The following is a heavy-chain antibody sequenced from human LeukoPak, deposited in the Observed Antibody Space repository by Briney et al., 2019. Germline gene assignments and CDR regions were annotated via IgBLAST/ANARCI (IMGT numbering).Heavy chain of an antibody. Sequence: GESLKISCKGSGYSFTSYWIGWVRQMPGKGLEWMGIIYPGDSDTRYSPSFQGQVTISADKSISTAYLQWSSLKASDTAMYYCARPHSDLLSPDAFDIWGQGTMVTVSS. J-gene: IGHJ3*02. V-gene: IGHV5-51*01. D-gene: IGHD2-15*01. CDR1: GYSFTSYW. CDR2: IYPGDSDT. CDR3: ARPHSDLLSPDAFDI.